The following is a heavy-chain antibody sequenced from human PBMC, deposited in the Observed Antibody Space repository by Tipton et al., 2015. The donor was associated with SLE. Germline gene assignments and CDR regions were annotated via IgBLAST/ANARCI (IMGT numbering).Heavy chain of an antibody. D-gene: IGHD2-15*01. V-gene: IGHV3-33*03. CDR1: GFTFSSHG. J-gene: IGHJ2*01. CDR2: MWFDGSNQ. Sequence: SLRLSCAASGFTFSSHGMHWVRQAPGKGLEWVAVMWFDGSNQYYADSVKGRFSISRDNSKNMLYLQMNSLRAEDTAVYYCAKDTCISGRCYSPWYFDVWGRGTLVTVSS. CDR3: AKDTCISGRCYSPWYFDV.